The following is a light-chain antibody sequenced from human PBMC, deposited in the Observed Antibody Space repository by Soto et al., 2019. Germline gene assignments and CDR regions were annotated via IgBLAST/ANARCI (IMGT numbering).Light chain of an antibody. Sequence: QSALTQPASVSGSPGQSITISCTGSNSDIGGHNYVSWYQQHPGKVPKLMIFAVTNRPSGVSTRFSGSKSGNTASLIISGLQAEDEADYYCSSYTTSGPWVFGGGTKVTVL. CDR3: SSYTTSGPWV. J-gene: IGLJ3*02. CDR1: NSDIGGHNY. CDR2: AVT. V-gene: IGLV2-14*01.